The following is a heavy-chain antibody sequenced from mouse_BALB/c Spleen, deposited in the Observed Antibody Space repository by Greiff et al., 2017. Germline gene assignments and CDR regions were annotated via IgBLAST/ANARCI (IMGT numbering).Heavy chain of an antibody. CDR2: IYPGGGYT. CDR3: ASGYSSFAY. D-gene: IGHD2-3*01. V-gene: IGHV1-63*02. J-gene: IGHJ3*01. CDR1: GYTFTNYW. Sequence: QVQLQQSGAELVRPGTSVKISCKASGYTFTNYWLGWVKQRPGHGLEWIGDIYPGGGYTNYNEKFKGKATLTADTSSSTAYMQLSSLTSEDSAVYFCASGYSSFAYWGQGTLVTVSA.